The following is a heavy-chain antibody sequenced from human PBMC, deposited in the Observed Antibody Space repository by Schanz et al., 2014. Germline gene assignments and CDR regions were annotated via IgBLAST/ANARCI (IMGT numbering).Heavy chain of an antibody. V-gene: IGHV1-69*08. CDR3: ARDRLECGAECYSVEVVEI. D-gene: IGHD2-21*01. J-gene: IGHJ4*02. CDR2: IIPILGIA. CDR1: GGTFSTYT. Sequence: QVQLVQSGAEVKKPGSSVKVSCKASGGTFSTYTISWVRQAPGQGLEWMGRIIPILGIANYAQKFQGRVTITADKSTFTAYMDVSSLRSEDTAVYYCARDRLECGAECYSVEVVEIWGQGTLVIVSS.